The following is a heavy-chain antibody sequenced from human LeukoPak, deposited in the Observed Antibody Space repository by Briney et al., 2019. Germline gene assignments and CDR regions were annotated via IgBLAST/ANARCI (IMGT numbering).Heavy chain of an antibody. CDR2: ISHVGGNT. V-gene: IGHV3-23*01. CDR1: GFTFSNSA. D-gene: IGHD3-3*01. Sequence: GGSLRLSCAASGFTFSNSAMTWARQIPGKGLEWVSTISHVGGNTYYADFVQGRFTIARDNSKNTLYLLMTGLRSEDTALYYCFIFQAKDGIRDSYDMWGQGTMVTVSS. J-gene: IGHJ3*02. CDR3: FIFQAKDGIRDSYDM.